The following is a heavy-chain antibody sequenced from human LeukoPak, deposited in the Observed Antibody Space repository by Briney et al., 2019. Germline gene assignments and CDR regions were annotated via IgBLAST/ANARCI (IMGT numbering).Heavy chain of an antibody. CDR1: GFTFSNYG. J-gene: IGHJ2*01. Sequence: GGSLRLSCAASGFTFSNYGMHWVRQAPGKGLEWVAIISYDGSNQYYTDSVKGRFTISRDNSKNTLYLQINSLRAEDTAVYFCAKDHSGLNWYFDLWGRGTLVTVSS. CDR3: AKDHSGLNWYFDL. CDR2: ISYDGSNQ. V-gene: IGHV3-30*18. D-gene: IGHD6-19*01.